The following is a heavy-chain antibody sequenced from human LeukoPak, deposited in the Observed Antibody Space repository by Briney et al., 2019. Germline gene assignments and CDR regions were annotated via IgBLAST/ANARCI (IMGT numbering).Heavy chain of an antibody. D-gene: IGHD1-26*01. CDR2: IYYSGST. V-gene: IGHV4-61*01. CDR3: ARRTPWELNAFDI. J-gene: IGHJ3*02. CDR1: GGSISSGSYY. Sequence: SETLSLTCTVSGGSISSGSYYWSWIRQPPGKGLEWIGYIYYSGSTNYNPSLKSRVTISVDTSKNQFSLKLSSVTAADTAVYYCARRTPWELNAFDIWGQGTMVTVSS.